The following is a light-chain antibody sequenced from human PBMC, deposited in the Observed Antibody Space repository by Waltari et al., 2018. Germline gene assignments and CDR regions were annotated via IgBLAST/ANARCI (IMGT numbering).Light chain of an antibody. V-gene: IGLV2-14*01. J-gene: IGLJ2*01. Sequence: QSALTQPASVSGAPGQAITISCTGTSSDIGRYNYVSWYQQPPGKAPKLVISEVSNRPSGVSNRFSGSKSGNTASLTISGLQAEDGAHYYCSSYTNSGNVVFGGGTKLTVL. CDR2: EVS. CDR1: SSDIGRYNY. CDR3: SSYTNSGNVV.